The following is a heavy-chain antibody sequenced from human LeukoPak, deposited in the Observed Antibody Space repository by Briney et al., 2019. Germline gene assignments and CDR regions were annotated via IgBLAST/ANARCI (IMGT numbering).Heavy chain of an antibody. CDR3: ARAFDYGSGTYRALLH. Sequence: GGSLRLSCAASGFTFGSYSMNWVRQVPGKGLEWISYIIDNGNVIYYADSVQGRFTISRANARNSLYLQMNNLRVEDTALYYCARAFDYGSGTYRALLHWGQGTLVTVSS. D-gene: IGHD3-10*01. V-gene: IGHV3-48*01. CDR1: GFTFGSYS. J-gene: IGHJ4*02. CDR2: IIDNGNVI.